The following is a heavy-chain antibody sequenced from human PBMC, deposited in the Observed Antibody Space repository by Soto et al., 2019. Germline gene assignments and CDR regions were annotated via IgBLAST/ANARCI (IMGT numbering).Heavy chain of an antibody. CDR2: IYYSGST. CDR1: GGSISSYY. Sequence: PSETLSLTCTVSGGSISSYYWSWIRQPPGKGLEWIGYIYYSGSTNYNPSLKSRVTISVDTSKNQFSLKLSSVTAADTAVYYCAREAGATEYYYYGMDVWGQGTTVTVSS. J-gene: IGHJ6*02. D-gene: IGHD1-26*01. CDR3: AREAGATEYYYYGMDV. V-gene: IGHV4-59*01.